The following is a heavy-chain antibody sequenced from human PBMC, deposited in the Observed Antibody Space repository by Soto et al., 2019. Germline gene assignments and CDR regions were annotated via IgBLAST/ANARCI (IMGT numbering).Heavy chain of an antibody. CDR2: INHSGST. Sequence: SETLSLTCAVYGGSFSGYYWSWIRQPPGKGLEWIGEINHSGSTNYNPSLKSRVTISVDTSKNQFSLKLSSVTAADTAVYYCARQEVVAVTFVRNRGRRSQNWFDPWGQGTLVTVSS. CDR1: GGSFSGYY. CDR3: ARQEVVAVTFVRNRGRRSQNWFDP. J-gene: IGHJ5*02. V-gene: IGHV4-34*01. D-gene: IGHD6-19*01.